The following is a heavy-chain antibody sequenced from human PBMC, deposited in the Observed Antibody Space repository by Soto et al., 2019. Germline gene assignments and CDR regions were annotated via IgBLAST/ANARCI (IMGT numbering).Heavy chain of an antibody. CDR3: ARKGYIGNFGLDV. CDR1: GYTFLNYD. CDR2: ISISKGKT. D-gene: IGHD5-12*01. Sequence: QVQLVQSGAAVKRPGASVKVSCKASGYTFLNYDVAWVRRAPGQGLEWMGWISISKGKTYYQQSLQGRVTMTTDTATPTDSMEVRIVRSDDTAVYYCARKGYIGNFGLDVWGQGTTVTVSS. J-gene: IGHJ6*02. V-gene: IGHV1-18*01.